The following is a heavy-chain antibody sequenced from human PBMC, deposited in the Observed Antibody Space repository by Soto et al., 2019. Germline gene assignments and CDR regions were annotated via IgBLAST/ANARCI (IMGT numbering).Heavy chain of an antibody. CDR1: GGSFSGYY. V-gene: IGHV4-34*01. J-gene: IGHJ3*02. CDR3: ARGRMYYYDSSGLRSRKKYDAFDI. D-gene: IGHD3-22*01. Sequence: SETLSLTCAVYGGSFSGYYWSWIRQPPGKGLEWIGEINHSGSTNYNPSLKSRVTISVDTSKNQFSLKLSSVTAADTAVYYCARGRMYYYDSSGLRSRKKYDAFDIWGQGTMVTVS. CDR2: INHSGST.